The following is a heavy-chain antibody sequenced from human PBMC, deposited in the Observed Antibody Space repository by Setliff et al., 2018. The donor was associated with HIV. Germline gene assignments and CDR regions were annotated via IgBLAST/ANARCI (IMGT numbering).Heavy chain of an antibody. Sequence: SETLSLTCSVSGGSISGSSYYWGWIRQPPGKGLEWIGEITDDGTATYTSSLKSRVTISVDTSNNQFFLKLTSVTAADTAVYYCARAELHYDILTQFKSVDVWGKGTTVTVSS. CDR3: ARAELHYDILTQFKSVDV. CDR1: GGSISGSSYY. D-gene: IGHD3-9*01. V-gene: IGHV4-39*02. CDR2: ITDDGTA. J-gene: IGHJ6*04.